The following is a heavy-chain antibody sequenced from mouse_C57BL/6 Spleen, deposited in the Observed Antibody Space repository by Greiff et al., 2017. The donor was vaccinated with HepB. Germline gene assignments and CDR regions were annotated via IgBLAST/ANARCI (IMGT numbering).Heavy chain of an antibody. J-gene: IGHJ4*01. CDR1: GYAFSSYW. CDR2: IYPGDGDT. D-gene: IGHD1-1*01. Sequence: QVQLQQSGAELVKPGASVKISCKASGYAFSSYWMNWVKQRPGKGLEWIGQIYPGDGDTNSNGKFKGKATLTADKSSSTAYMQLSSLTSEDSAVYFCARSPLSYYGSSYAMDYWGQGTSVTVSS. CDR3: ARSPLSYYGSSYAMDY. V-gene: IGHV1-80*01.